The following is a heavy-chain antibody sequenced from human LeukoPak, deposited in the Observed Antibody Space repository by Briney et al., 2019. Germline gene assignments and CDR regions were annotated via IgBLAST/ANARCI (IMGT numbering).Heavy chain of an antibody. CDR2: MKQDGSEK. V-gene: IGHV3-7*03. J-gene: IGHJ4*02. D-gene: IGHD6-13*01. CDR3: AKDKRGSSWYAGYFDY. Sequence: GGSLRLSCAASGFSLSRYWMSWVRQAPGKGPEWVANMKQDGSEKKYVDSVKGRFTISRDNAKNSLYLQMNSLRAEDTALYYCAKDKRGSSWYAGYFDYWGQGTLVTVSS. CDR1: GFSLSRYW.